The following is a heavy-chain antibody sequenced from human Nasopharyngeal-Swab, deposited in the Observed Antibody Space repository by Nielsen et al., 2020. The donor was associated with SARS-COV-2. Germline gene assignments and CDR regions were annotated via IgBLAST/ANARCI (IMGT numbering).Heavy chain of an antibody. CDR3: ARKRPGVGEGSYYFDY. CDR1: GFTFSSYG. CDR2: IWYDGSNK. V-gene: IGHV3-33*01. Sequence: GESLKISCAASGFTFSSYGMHWVRQAPGKGLEWVAVIWYDGSNKYYADSVKGRFTISRDNSKNTLYLQMNSPRAEDTAVYYCARKRPGVGEGSYYFDYWGQGTLVTVSS. J-gene: IGHJ4*02. D-gene: IGHD1-26*01.